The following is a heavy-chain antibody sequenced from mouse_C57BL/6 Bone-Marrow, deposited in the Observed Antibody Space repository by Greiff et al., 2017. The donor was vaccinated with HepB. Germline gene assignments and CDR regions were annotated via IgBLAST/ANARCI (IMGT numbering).Heavy chain of an antibody. D-gene: IGHD2-4*01. J-gene: IGHJ3*01. Sequence: EVQLVESGGGLVQPKGSLKLSCAASGFSFNTYAMNWVRQAPGKGLEWVARIRSKSNNYATYYADSVKDRFTISRDDSESMLYLQMNNLKTEDTAMYYCARPRAYDYDVAWFAYWGQGTLVTVSA. CDR3: ARPRAYDYDVAWFAY. CDR1: GFSFNTYA. CDR2: IRSKSNNYAT. V-gene: IGHV10-1*01.